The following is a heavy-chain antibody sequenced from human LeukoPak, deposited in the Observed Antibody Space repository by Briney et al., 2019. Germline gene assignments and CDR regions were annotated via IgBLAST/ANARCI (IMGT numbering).Heavy chain of an antibody. D-gene: IGHD2-2*01. Sequence: ASVKVSCKASGYTFTGYYMHWVRQAPGQRLEWMGWINPNSGGTNYAQKFQGRVAMTRDTSSSTAYMELSRLRSDDTAVYYCARSRSRDCSSNSCYSYGLDYWGQGTLVTVSS. CDR1: GYTFTGYY. J-gene: IGHJ4*02. CDR2: INPNSGGT. V-gene: IGHV1-2*02. CDR3: ARSRSRDCSSNSCYSYGLDY.